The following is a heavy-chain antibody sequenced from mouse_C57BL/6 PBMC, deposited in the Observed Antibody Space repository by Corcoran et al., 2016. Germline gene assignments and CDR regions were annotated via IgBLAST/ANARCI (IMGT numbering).Heavy chain of an antibody. CDR1: GYAFSSYW. D-gene: IGHD1-1*01. CDR3: AREFYYGSSYSVDY. Sequence: QVQLQQSGAELVKPGASVKISCKASGYAFSSYWMNWVKQRPGKGLEWIGQIYPGDGDTNYNGKFKGKATLTADKSSSTAYMQLSSLTSEDSAVYFCAREFYYGSSYSVDYWGQGTTLTVSS. J-gene: IGHJ2*01. V-gene: IGHV1-80*01. CDR2: IYPGDGDT.